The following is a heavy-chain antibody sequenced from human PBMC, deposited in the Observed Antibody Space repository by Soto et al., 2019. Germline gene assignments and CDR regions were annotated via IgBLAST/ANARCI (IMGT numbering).Heavy chain of an antibody. D-gene: IGHD5-18*01. J-gene: IGHJ4*02. CDR3: ARTKEDTAMVFDY. V-gene: IGHV4-59*01. Sequence: SETLSLTCTVSGGSISSYYWSWIRQPPGKGLEWIGYIYYSGSTNYNPSLKSRVTISVDTSKNQFSLKLSSVTAADTAVYYCARTKEDTAMVFDYWGQGTLVTVS. CDR1: GGSISSYY. CDR2: IYYSGST.